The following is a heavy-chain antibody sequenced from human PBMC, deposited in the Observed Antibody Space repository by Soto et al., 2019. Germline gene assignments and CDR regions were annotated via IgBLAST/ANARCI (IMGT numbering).Heavy chain of an antibody. J-gene: IGHJ4*02. CDR3: AREVPKYSGYEFDY. CDR2: ISSSSSYI. D-gene: IGHD5-12*01. V-gene: IGHV3-21*01. CDR1: GFTFSSYS. Sequence: EVQLVESGGGLVKPGGYLRLSCAASGFTFSSYSMNWVRQAPGKGLEWVSYISSSSSYIYYADSVKGRFTISRDNAKNSLYLQVNGLRAEDRAVYYCAREVPKYSGYEFDYWGQCTLVTVSS.